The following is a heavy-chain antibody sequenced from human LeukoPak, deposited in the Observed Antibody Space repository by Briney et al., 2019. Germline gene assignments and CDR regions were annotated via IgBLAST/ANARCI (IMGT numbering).Heavy chain of an antibody. CDR3: ARASCSSTSCYNWFDP. CDR1: GGSISSSSYY. Sequence: SETLSLTCTVSGGSISSSSYYWGWIRQPPGKGLEWIGSIYYSGSTYYNPSLKSRVTTSVDTSKNQFSLKLSSVTAADTAVYYCARASCSSTSCYNWFDPWGQGTLVTVSS. CDR2: IYYSGST. V-gene: IGHV4-39*07. J-gene: IGHJ5*02. D-gene: IGHD2-2*01.